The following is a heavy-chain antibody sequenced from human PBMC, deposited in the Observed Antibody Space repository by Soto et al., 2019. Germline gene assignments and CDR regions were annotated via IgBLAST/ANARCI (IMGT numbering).Heavy chain of an antibody. D-gene: IGHD3-16*01. V-gene: IGHV3-15*07. CDR1: GFTFTRAW. Sequence: LRLSCAASGFTFTRAWLNWVRQAPGKGLEWVGRAKSEINGGAVDYAAPVKGRFTISRDASQNTVYLQMNSLRADDTAVYYCAADLPDWGAYAFDYWGHGTQVTVSS. J-gene: IGHJ4*01. CDR3: AADLPDWGAYAFDY. CDR2: AKSEINGGAV.